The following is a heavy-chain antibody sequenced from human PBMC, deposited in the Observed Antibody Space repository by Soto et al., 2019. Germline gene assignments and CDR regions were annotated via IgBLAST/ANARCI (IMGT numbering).Heavy chain of an antibody. Sequence: SETLSLTCTVSGGSMSGYYWSWIRQPPGRGLEWVGYMYSSGTTYYHPSLRSRVSMSLDSSKSQISLNLSSVTAADTAMYYCARNKYSSSAAYFDSWGQGTLVTVSP. D-gene: IGHD6-6*01. CDR1: GGSMSGYY. CDR3: ARNKYSSSAAYFDS. J-gene: IGHJ4*02. V-gene: IGHV4-59*01. CDR2: MYSSGTT.